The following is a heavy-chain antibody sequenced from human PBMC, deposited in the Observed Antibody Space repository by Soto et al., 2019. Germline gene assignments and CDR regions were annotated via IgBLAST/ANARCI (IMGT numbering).Heavy chain of an antibody. CDR3: ARERCSSTSCYKTTADYYYYYGMDV. CDR2: ISSSSSYI. Sequence: GGSLRLSCAASGFTFSSYSMNWVRQAPGKGLEWVSSISSSSSYIYYADSVKGRFTISRDNAKNSLYLQMNSLRAEDTAVYYCARERCSSTSCYKTTADYYYYYGMDVWGQGPTVTVSS. J-gene: IGHJ6*02. CDR1: GFTFSSYS. D-gene: IGHD2-2*02. V-gene: IGHV3-21*01.